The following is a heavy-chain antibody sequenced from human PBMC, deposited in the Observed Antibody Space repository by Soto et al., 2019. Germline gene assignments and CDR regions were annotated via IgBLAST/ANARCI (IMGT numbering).Heavy chain of an antibody. J-gene: IGHJ6*02. CDR1: GGSISSYY. CDR3: ASEPHRGYGYGMDV. D-gene: IGHD6-13*01. CDR2: IYTSGST. Sequence: PSETLSLTCTVSGGSISSYYWSWVRQPAGKGLEWIGRIYTSGSTNYNPSLKSRVTMSVDTSKNQFSLKLSSVTAADTAVYYCASEPHRGYGYGMDVWGQGTTVTVSS. V-gene: IGHV4-4*07.